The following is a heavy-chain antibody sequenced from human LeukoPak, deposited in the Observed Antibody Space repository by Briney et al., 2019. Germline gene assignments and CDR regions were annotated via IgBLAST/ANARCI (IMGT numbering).Heavy chain of an antibody. V-gene: IGHV1-8*02. CDR1: GYTFTSYD. J-gene: IGHJ4*02. Sequence: EASVKVSCKASGYTFTSYDINWVRQATGQGLEWMGWMNPNSGNTGYAQKFRGRVSMTRDTSISTVYLELSSLKFEDTAVYYCARKIGDSGSYPDWGQGTLVTVSS. D-gene: IGHD3-10*01. CDR3: ARKIGDSGSYPD. CDR2: MNPNSGNT.